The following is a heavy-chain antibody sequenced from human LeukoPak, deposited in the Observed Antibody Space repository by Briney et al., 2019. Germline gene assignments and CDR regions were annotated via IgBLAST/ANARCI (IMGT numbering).Heavy chain of an antibody. D-gene: IGHD4-17*01. Sequence: NPSETLSLTCAVYGGSFSGYYWSWIRQPPGKGLEWIGEINHSGSTNYNPSLKSRVTISVDTSKNQFSLKLSSVTAADTAVYYCAAHGDRYYFDYWGQGTLVTVSS. CDR3: AAHGDRYYFDY. J-gene: IGHJ4*02. CDR2: INHSGST. CDR1: GGSFSGYY. V-gene: IGHV4-34*01.